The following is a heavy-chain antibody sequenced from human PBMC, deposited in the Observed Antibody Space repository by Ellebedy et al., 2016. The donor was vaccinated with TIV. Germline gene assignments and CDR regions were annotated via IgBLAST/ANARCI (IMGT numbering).Heavy chain of an antibody. CDR2: IYTNGNT. J-gene: IGHJ4*02. D-gene: IGHD1-20*01. V-gene: IGHV4-4*07. CDR3: VRDITGKWGFDY. CDR1: GGSISGYY. Sequence: MPSETLSLTCTVSGGSISGYYWSRIRQPAGKGLEWIGRIYTNGNTNYNLSLRSRLTMSVDTSKNQFSLRLSTVTAADTAVYYCVRDITGKWGFDYWGQGTLVTVSS.